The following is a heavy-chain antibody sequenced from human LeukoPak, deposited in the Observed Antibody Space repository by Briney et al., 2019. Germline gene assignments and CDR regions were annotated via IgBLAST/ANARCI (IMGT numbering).Heavy chain of an antibody. CDR1: GDSVSSNSVA. Sequence: SQTLSLTCAISGDSVSSNSVAWNWISQSPSRGLEWLGRTYFRSKWYNDYVVSVKSRITINPDTSRNQFSLQLSSVTPEDTAVYYCARGWFNFDFWGQGTLITVSS. CDR3: ARGWFNFDF. J-gene: IGHJ4*02. V-gene: IGHV6-1*01. CDR2: TYFRSKWYN. D-gene: IGHD3-10*01.